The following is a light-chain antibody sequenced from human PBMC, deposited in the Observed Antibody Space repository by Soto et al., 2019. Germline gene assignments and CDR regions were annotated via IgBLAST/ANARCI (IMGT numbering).Light chain of an antibody. CDR2: GNN. V-gene: IGLV1-40*01. Sequence: QLVLTQPPSVSGAPGQRVTISCTGRSSNIGTPYDVHWYQQLPGTAPKLLIYGNNNRPSRVPDRYSDSKSDTSASLAITGLQAEDEAAYYCQSYDTSVSAWVFGGGTKLTVL. J-gene: IGLJ3*02. CDR1: SSNIGTPYD. CDR3: QSYDTSVSAWV.